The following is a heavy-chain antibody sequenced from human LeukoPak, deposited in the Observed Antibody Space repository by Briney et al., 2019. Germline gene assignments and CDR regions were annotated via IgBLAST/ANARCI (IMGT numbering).Heavy chain of an antibody. Sequence: GGSLRLSCAASGFTFSNAWMSWVRQAPGKGLEWVGRIKSKTDGGTTDYAAPVKGRFTISRDDSKNTLYLQMDSLKTEDTAVYYCTTRGDLGAYDAFDIWGQGTMVTVSS. CDR2: IKSKTDGGTT. D-gene: IGHD1-26*01. CDR3: TTRGDLGAYDAFDI. J-gene: IGHJ3*02. CDR1: GFTFSNAW. V-gene: IGHV3-15*01.